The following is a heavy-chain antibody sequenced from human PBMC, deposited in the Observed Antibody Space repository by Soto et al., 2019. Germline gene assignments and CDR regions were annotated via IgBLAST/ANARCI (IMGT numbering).Heavy chain of an antibody. J-gene: IGHJ4*02. D-gene: IGHD3-3*01. CDR3: ARELVLRFLEWLPKPFDY. CDR2: IKQDGSEK. V-gene: IGHV3-7*05. Sequence: GGSLRLSCAASGFTFSSYWMSWVRQAPGKGLEWVANIKQDGSEKYYVDSVKGRFTISRDNAKNSLYLQMNSLRAEDTAVYYRARELVLRFLEWLPKPFDYWGQGTLVTVSS. CDR1: GFTFSSYW.